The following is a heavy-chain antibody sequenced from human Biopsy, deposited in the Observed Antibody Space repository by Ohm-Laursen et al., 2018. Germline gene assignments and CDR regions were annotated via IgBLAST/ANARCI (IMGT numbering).Heavy chain of an antibody. CDR1: GYSFTSYY. D-gene: IGHD6-19*01. CDR3: TRNTGWYGDLYYFDY. CDR2: INPSGSTT. J-gene: IGHJ4*02. V-gene: IGHV1-46*01. Sequence: ASVTVSCKASGYSFTSYYMHWVRQAPGPGLEWMGLINPSGSTTSYPQIFQGRVTMTRDTSKSTVYMELSSLRSADTAVYFCTRNTGWYGDLYYFDYWGQGTLVTVSS.